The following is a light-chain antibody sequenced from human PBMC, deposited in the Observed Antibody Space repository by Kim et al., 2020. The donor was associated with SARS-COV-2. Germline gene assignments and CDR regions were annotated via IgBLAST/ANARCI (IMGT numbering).Light chain of an antibody. Sequence: EIVLTQSPGTLSLSPGERVTLSCRASQTINTLYLAWYQHKPGQAPRLLIHGASNRATGIPDRFSGRGSGTDFTLTISRLEPEDFAVYYCQHYESSPRYSFGQGTRVDIK. CDR1: QTINTLY. J-gene: IGKJ2*01. CDR3: QHYESSPRYS. V-gene: IGKV3-20*01. CDR2: GAS.